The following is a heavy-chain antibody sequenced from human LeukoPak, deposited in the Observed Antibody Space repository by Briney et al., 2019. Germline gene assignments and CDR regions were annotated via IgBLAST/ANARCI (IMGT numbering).Heavy chain of an antibody. CDR1: GFTFSNYN. D-gene: IGHD3-16*01. J-gene: IGHJ4*02. CDR3: AREFEATGFWALDY. V-gene: IGHV3-48*03. CDR2: ISSSGDTI. Sequence: PGGSLRLSCTASGFTFSNYNMNWVRQAPEKGLEWISYISSSGDTIYYADSMKGRFTISRDNAKNSLFLQMSSLRAEDTAVYYCAREFEATGFWALDYWGQGTLVTASS.